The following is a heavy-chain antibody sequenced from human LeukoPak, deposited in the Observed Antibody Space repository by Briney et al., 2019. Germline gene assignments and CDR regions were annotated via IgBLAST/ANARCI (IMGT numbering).Heavy chain of an antibody. J-gene: IGHJ4*02. CDR3: ARTRDGYNFGPFDC. D-gene: IGHD5-24*01. Sequence: GGSLRLSCAASGFTFSSYRMNWVRQAPGKGQEWVSLISSNSSHTYNADSVKGRFTISRYNAKNSLYLEMNSLRVEDTAVYYCARTRDGYNFGPFDCWGQGTLVTVSS. V-gene: IGHV3-21*01. CDR1: GFTFSSYR. CDR2: ISSNSSHT.